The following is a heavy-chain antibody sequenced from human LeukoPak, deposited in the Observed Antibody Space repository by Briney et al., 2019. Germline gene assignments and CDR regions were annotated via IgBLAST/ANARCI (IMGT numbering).Heavy chain of an antibody. Sequence: ASVKVSCKASGGTFSSYAISWVRQAPGQGLEWMGGIIPIFGTANYAQKFQGRVTITADESTSTAYMELSSLRSEDTAVYYCAREYSSSHRVLLKAFDIWGQGTMVTVSS. CDR3: AREYSSSHRVLLKAFDI. D-gene: IGHD6-6*01. CDR2: IIPIFGTA. J-gene: IGHJ3*02. V-gene: IGHV1-69*13. CDR1: GGTFSSYA.